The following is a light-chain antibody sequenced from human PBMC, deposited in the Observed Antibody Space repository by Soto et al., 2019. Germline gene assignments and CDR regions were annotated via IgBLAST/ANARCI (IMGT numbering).Light chain of an antibody. J-gene: IGKJ4*01. CDR1: QTVGGH. CDR3: QHHSNWLRT. CDR2: ETS. V-gene: IGKV3-11*01. Sequence: EVVLTQSPATLSLSPGERATLSCRASQTVGGHFAWYQQKPGQAPRLLISETSHRATGIPGRFSGSGSGTDVTLTISGLEPEDFAVYYCQHHSNWLRTFGGGTKGE.